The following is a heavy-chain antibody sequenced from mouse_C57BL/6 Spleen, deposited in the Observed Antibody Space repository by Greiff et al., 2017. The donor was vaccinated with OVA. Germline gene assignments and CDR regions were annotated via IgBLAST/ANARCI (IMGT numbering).Heavy chain of an antibody. V-gene: IGHV5-17*01. J-gene: IGHJ4*01. CDR1: GFTFSDYG. D-gene: IGHD1-1*01. CDR2: ISSGSSTI. CDR3: AGLRVNAMDY. Sequence: EVKLVESGGGLVKPGGSLKLSCAASGFTFSDYGMHWVRQAPEKGLEWVAYISSGSSTIYYADTVKGRFTISRDNAKNTLFLQMTSLRSEDTAMYYCAGLRVNAMDYWGQGTSVTVSS.